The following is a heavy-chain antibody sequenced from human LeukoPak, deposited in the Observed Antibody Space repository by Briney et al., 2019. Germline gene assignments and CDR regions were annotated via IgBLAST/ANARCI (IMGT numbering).Heavy chain of an antibody. V-gene: IGHV3-30-3*01. Sequence: GRSLRLSCAASGFTFSSYAMHWVRQAPGKGLEWVAVISYDGSNKYYADSVKGRFTISRDNSKNTLYLQMNSLRAEDTAVYYCARDNSPMVRGVIITVGWFDYWGQGTLVTVSS. CDR2: ISYDGSNK. D-gene: IGHD3-10*01. CDR3: ARDNSPMVRGVIITVGWFDY. CDR1: GFTFSSYA. J-gene: IGHJ5*01.